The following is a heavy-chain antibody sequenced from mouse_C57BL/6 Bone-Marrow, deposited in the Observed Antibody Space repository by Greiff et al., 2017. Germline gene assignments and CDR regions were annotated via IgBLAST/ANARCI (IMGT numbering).Heavy chain of an antibody. CDR3: ARNPLYYYGSSQYYFDY. D-gene: IGHD1-1*01. V-gene: IGHV1-80*01. Sequence: QVTLKVSGAELVKPGASVKISCKASGYAFSSYWMNWVKQRPGKGLEWIGQIYPGDGDTNYNGKFKGKATLTADKSSSTAYMQLSSLTSEDSAVYFCARNPLYYYGSSQYYFDYWGQGTTLTVSS. CDR2: IYPGDGDT. J-gene: IGHJ2*01. CDR1: GYAFSSYW.